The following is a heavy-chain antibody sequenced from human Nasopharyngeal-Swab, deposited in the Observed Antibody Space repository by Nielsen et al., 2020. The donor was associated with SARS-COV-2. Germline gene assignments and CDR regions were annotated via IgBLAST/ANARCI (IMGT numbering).Heavy chain of an antibody. J-gene: IGHJ3*02. D-gene: IGHD6-6*01. CDR1: GGSFSGYY. CDR3: ARDQGGYSSSPGAFDI. V-gene: IGHV4-34*01. CDR2: INHSGST. Sequence: SETLSLTCAVYGGSFSGYYWSWIRQPPGKGLEWIGEINHSGSTNYNPSLKSRVTISVDTSKNQFSLKLSSVTAADTAVYYCARDQGGYSSSPGAFDIWGQGTMVTVSS.